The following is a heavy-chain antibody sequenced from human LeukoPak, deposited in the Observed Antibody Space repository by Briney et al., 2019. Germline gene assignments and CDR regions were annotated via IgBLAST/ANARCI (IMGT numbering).Heavy chain of an antibody. D-gene: IGHD2-2*01. J-gene: IGHJ3*02. V-gene: IGHV3-7*01. CDR2: IKQDGSEK. CDR1: GFTFSSYW. CDR3: ARDEGYCSSTSCLPTDAFDI. Sequence: GGSLRLSCAASGFTFSSYWMSWVRQAPGKGLEWVANIKQDGSEKYYVDSVKGRFTISRDNAKNSLYLQMNSLRAEDTAVYYCARDEGYCSSTSCLPTDAFDIWGQGTMVTVSS.